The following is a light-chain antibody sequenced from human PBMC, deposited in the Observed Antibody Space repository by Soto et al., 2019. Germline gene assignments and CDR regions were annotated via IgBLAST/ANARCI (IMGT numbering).Light chain of an antibody. J-gene: IGKJ5*01. CDR1: QDISNY. Sequence: DLQMTQSPSSLSASVGDRVTITCQASQDISNYLNWYQQKPGKAPKLLIYDASNLETGVPSRFSGSESVTDFTFTISSLQPEDIATYYCQQYDNLPITFGQGTRLEIK. CDR3: QQYDNLPIT. V-gene: IGKV1-33*01. CDR2: DAS.